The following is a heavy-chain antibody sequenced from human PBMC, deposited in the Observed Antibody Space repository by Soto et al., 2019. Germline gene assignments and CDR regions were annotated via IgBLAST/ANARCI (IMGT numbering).Heavy chain of an antibody. CDR3: ARGGRQLVVVAARSSWFDP. Sequence: SETLSLTCAVSGGSISSGGYSWSWIRQPPGKGLEWIGYIYHSGSTYYNPSLKSRVTISVDRSKNQFSLKLSSVTAADTAVYYCARGGRQLVVVAARSSWFDPWGQGTLVTVSS. D-gene: IGHD2-15*01. J-gene: IGHJ5*02. CDR2: IYHSGST. V-gene: IGHV4-30-2*01. CDR1: GGSISSGGYS.